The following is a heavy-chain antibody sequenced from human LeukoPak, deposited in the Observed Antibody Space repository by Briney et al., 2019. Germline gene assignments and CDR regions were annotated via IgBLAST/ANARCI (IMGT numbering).Heavy chain of an antibody. D-gene: IGHD6-13*01. J-gene: IGHJ4*02. V-gene: IGHV4-59*01. Sequence: SETLSLTCAVSGGSFSTYYWSWIRQPPGKGLEWIGFIYYTGTTNYNPSLKSRVTISVDTSKNQFSLKLSSVTAADTAVYYCARAGANGIEAAGSLRYWGQGTLVTVSS. CDR3: ARAGANGIEAAGSLRY. CDR1: GGSFSTYY. CDR2: IYYTGTT.